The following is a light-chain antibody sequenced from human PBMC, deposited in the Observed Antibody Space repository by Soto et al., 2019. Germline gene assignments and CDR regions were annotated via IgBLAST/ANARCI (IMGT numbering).Light chain of an antibody. V-gene: IGLV1-40*01. CDR2: GNS. Sequence: QSVLTQPPSVSGSPGQRVTISCTGSSRNIGTLYDVHWYRQLPGTAPKLLIFGNSNRPSGGPDRFSGSKSGTSASLAIAGLQAEDEADYDCQYYDSSLSASGTEVFGGGTKLTVL. J-gene: IGLJ3*02. CDR1: SRNIGTLYD. CDR3: QYYDSSLSASGTEV.